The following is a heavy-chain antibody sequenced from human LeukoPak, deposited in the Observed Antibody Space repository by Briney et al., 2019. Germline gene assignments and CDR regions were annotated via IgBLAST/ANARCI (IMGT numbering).Heavy chain of an antibody. D-gene: IGHD2-2*01. CDR3: ARDPVSGGTTHVVPAAVFDY. J-gene: IGHJ4*02. CDR2: ISYDGSNK. Sequence: GGSLRLSCAASGFTFSSYAMHWVRQAPGKGLEWVAVISYDGSNKYYADSVKGRFTISRDNSKNTLYLQMNSLRAEDTAVYYCARDPVSGGTTHVVPAAVFDYWGQGTLVTVSS. CDR1: GFTFSSYA. V-gene: IGHV3-30-3*01.